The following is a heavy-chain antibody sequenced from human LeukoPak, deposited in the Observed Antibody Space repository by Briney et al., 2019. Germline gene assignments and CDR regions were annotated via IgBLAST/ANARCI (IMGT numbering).Heavy chain of an antibody. CDR2: IRSKAYGGTT. D-gene: IGHD3-10*01. J-gene: IGHJ2*01. CDR3: TRVEGYYGSGDNWYFDL. V-gene: IGHV3-49*04. Sequence: PGGSLRLSCTASGFTFGDYAMSWVRQAPGKGLEWVGFIRSKAYGGTTEYAASVKGRFTISRDDSKGIAYLQMNSLKTEDTAVYYCTRVEGYYGSGDNWYFDLWGRGTLVTVSS. CDR1: GFTFGDYA.